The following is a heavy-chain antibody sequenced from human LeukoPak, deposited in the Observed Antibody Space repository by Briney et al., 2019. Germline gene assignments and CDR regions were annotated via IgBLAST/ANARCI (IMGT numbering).Heavy chain of an antibody. CDR2: ISYDGSNK. D-gene: IGHD4-23*01. Sequence: GGSLRLSCAASGFRFNTYWMSWVRQAPGKGLEWVAVISYDGSNKYYADSVKGRFTISRDNSKNTVYLQMNSLRAEDTAVYYCARDNSVEDTAWWFDPWGQGTLVTVSS. V-gene: IGHV3-30*03. J-gene: IGHJ5*02. CDR1: GFRFNTYW. CDR3: ARDNSVEDTAWWFDP.